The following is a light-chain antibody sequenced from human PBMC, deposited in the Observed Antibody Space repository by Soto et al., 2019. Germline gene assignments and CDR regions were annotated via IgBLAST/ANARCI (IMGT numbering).Light chain of an antibody. CDR3: QQRSNWPLFT. CDR2: DAS. V-gene: IGKV3-11*01. CDR1: QSVSSY. J-gene: IGKJ3*01. Sequence: EIVLTQSPVTLSLSPGERATLSCRASQSVSSYLAWYQQKPGQAPRLLIQDASNRATGIPARFSGSGSGTDFTLTISSLEPEDFAVYYCQQRSNWPLFTFGPGTKVEI.